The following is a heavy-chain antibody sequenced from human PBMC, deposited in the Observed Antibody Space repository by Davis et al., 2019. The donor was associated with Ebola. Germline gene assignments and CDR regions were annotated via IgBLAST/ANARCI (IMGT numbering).Heavy chain of an antibody. Sequence: ASVKVSCKASGYTFTGYYMHWVRQAPGQGLEWMGRINPNSGVTNYAQKFQGRVTMTRDTSISTAYMELNRLRSDDTAVYYCARLSFGEVGFDYWGQGTLVTVSS. CDR2: INPNSGVT. V-gene: IGHV1-2*06. J-gene: IGHJ4*02. CDR3: ARLSFGEVGFDY. CDR1: GYTFTGYY. D-gene: IGHD3-10*01.